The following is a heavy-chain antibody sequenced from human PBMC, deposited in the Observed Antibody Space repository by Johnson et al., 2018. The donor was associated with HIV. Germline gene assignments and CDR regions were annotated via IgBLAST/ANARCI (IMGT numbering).Heavy chain of an antibody. CDR1: GFTFSSYA. CDR3: ANTDMAVDAFDI. CDR2: IRGSGGST. Sequence: VQLVESGGGLVQPGGSLRLSCAASGFTFSSYAMSWVRQAPGKGLEWVSAIRGSGGSTYYADSVKGRFTISRDNSKNTLYLHMNSLRAEDTAVFYCANTDMAVDAFDIWGQGTMVTVSS. J-gene: IGHJ3*02. V-gene: IGHV3-23*04. D-gene: IGHD5-24*01.